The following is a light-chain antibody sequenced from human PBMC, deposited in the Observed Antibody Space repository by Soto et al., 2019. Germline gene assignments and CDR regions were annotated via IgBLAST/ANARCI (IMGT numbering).Light chain of an antibody. CDR1: QGVLYSSNNKNY. V-gene: IGKV4-1*01. CDR3: QQYYSNPPWT. J-gene: IGKJ1*01. Sequence: DIVMTQSPDSLAVSLGERATIDCKSSQGVLYSSNNKNYLAWYQYKPGQPPKLLIYWASTRESGVPDRFSGSVAWTEFALTISGLQGDDEAFFYCQQYYSNPPWTFGEGNKVEIK. CDR2: WAS.